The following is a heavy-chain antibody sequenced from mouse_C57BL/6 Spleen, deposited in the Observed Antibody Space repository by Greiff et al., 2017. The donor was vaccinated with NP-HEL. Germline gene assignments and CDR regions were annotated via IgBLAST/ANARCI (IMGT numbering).Heavy chain of an antibody. J-gene: IGHJ4*01. CDR1: GFTFSDAW. CDR2: IRNKANNHAT. Sequence: EVKVVESGGGLVQPGGSMKLSCAASGFTFSDAWMDWVRQSPEKGLEWVAEIRNKANNHATYYAESVKGRFTISRDDSKSSVYLQMNSLRAEDTGIYYCTSWLRRAYYAMDYWGQGTSVTVSS. V-gene: IGHV6-6*01. D-gene: IGHD2-2*01. CDR3: TSWLRRAYYAMDY.